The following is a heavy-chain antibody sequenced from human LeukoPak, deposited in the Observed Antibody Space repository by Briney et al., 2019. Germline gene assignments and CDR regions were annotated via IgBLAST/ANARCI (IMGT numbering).Heavy chain of an antibody. CDR3: ARRPRGVSYGMDV. Sequence: GESLRISCKGSGYSFTSYWIGWVRQMPGKGLEWMGIIYPGDSDTGYSPSFQGQVTISADKSISTAYLQWSSLKASDTAMYYCARRPRGVSYGMDVWGQGTTVTVSS. D-gene: IGHD3-10*01. V-gene: IGHV5-51*01. J-gene: IGHJ6*02. CDR2: IYPGDSDT. CDR1: GYSFTSYW.